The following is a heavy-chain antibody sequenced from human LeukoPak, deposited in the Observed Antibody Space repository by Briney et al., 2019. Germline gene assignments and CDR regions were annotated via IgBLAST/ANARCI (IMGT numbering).Heavy chain of an antibody. CDR1: RFTFSNYW. D-gene: IGHD3-10*01. CDR3: ARDRQGFYGSGSYFDY. Sequence: GGSLRLSCAASRFTFSNYWMTWVRQAPGKGLEWVANIKQDGSEKYYVDSVKGRFTISRDNAKNSLYLQMNSLRAEDTAVYYCARDRQGFYGSGSYFDYWGQGTLVTVSS. V-gene: IGHV3-7*01. CDR2: IKQDGSEK. J-gene: IGHJ4*02.